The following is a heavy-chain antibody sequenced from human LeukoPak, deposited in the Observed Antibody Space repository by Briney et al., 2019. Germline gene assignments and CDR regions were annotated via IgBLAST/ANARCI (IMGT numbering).Heavy chain of an antibody. CDR3: ARDSHTAMDY. CDR1: GYSISSGYY. J-gene: IGHJ4*02. V-gene: IGHV4-38-2*02. D-gene: IGHD5-18*01. CDR2: IYHSGST. Sequence: PSETLSLTCAVSGYSISSGYYWGWIRQPPGKGLEWIGSIYHSGSTYYNPSLKSRVTISVDTSKNQFSQKLSSVTAADTAVYYCARDSHTAMDYWGQGTLVTVSS.